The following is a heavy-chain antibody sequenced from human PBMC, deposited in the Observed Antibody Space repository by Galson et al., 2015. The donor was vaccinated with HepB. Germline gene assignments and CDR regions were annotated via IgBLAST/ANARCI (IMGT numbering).Heavy chain of an antibody. CDR3: ARIQSGYSYGHGFDY. J-gene: IGHJ4*02. D-gene: IGHD5-18*01. CDR2: IDWDDDK. Sequence: PALVKPTQTLTLTCTFSGFSLSTSGMCVSWIRQPPGKALEWLALIDWDDDKYYSTSLKTRLTISKDTSKNQVVLTMTNMDPVDTATYYCARIQSGYSYGHGFDYWGQGTLVTVSS. V-gene: IGHV2-70*01. CDR1: GFSLSTSGMC.